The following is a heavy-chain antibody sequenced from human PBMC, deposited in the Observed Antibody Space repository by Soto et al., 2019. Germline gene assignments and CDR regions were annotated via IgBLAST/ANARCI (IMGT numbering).Heavy chain of an antibody. CDR3: AREVVITSFFDF. CDR1: GGSISSGGYF. D-gene: IGHD3-22*01. V-gene: IGHV4-31*03. CDR2: IYHSGNT. Sequence: SETLSLTCTVSGGSISSGGYFWGWIRQHPGKGLEWIGSIYHSGNTFYNTSLQSRVTISVDTSKNQFSLKLRSVTAADTAVYYCAREVVITSFFDFWGQGALVTVSS. J-gene: IGHJ4*02.